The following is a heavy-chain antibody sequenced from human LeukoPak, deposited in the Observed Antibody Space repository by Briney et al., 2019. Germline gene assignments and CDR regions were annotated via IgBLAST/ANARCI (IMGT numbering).Heavy chain of an antibody. V-gene: IGHV6-1*01. D-gene: IGHD1-1*01. CDR2: TYYRTTWYN. Sequence: SQTLSLTCALSGDTVSSNSVNWDWNRQSPSRGLEWLVRTYYRTTWYNDYAVSVRGRITVNPDTSKNQFSLHLNSVTPEDTAVYYCARRLSRYDCFDPWGQGILVTVSS. CDR1: GDTVSSNSVN. CDR3: ARRLSRYDCFDP. J-gene: IGHJ5*02.